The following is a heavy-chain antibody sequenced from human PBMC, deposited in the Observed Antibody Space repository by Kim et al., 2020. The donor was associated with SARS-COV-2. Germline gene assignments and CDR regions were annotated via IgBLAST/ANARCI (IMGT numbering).Heavy chain of an antibody. CDR3: ARLGYGFDF. J-gene: IGHJ4*02. V-gene: IGHV4-4*02. CDR2: IFHSGST. Sequence: SETLSLTCAVSGDSISSNNWWSWVRQPPGRGLEWIGEIFHSGSTNYNPSLKSRVTISLDKSKNQFSLKLSSVTAADTAVYYCARLGYGFDFWGQGTLVTVSS. CDR1: GDSISSNNW. D-gene: IGHD5-12*01.